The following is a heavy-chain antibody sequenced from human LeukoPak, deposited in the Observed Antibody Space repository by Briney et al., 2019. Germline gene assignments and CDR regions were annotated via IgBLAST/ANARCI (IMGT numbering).Heavy chain of an antibody. CDR3: ARAVTEGFWSGYYTGYYYYYMDV. V-gene: IGHV1-18*01. D-gene: IGHD3-3*01. J-gene: IGHJ6*03. CDR1: GYTFTSYG. Sequence: ASVKVSCKASGYTFTSYGISWVRQAPGQGLEWMGWISAYIGNTNYAQKLQGRVTMTTDTSTSTAYMELRSLRSDDTAVYYCARAVTEGFWSGYYTGYYYYYMDVWGKGTTVTVSS. CDR2: ISAYIGNT.